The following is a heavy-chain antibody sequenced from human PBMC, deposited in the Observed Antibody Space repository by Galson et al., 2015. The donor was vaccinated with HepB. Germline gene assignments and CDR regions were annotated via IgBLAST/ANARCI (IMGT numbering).Heavy chain of an antibody. V-gene: IGHV3-74*01. CDR2: TNGDGSST. CDR3: VRGYSGTYRADY. J-gene: IGHJ4*02. Sequence: SLRLSCAASGFTFSTYWMHWVRQTPGEGLVWVSRTNGDGSSTAYADSVKGRFTISRDSAKNTLHLQMNRLRAEDTAVYFCVRGYSGTYRADYWGQGTLVTVSS. CDR1: GFTFSTYW. D-gene: IGHD1-26*01.